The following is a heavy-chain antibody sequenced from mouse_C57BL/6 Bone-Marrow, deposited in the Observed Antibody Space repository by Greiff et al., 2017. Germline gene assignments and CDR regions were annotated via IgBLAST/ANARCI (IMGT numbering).Heavy chain of an antibody. D-gene: IGHD2-3*01. J-gene: IGHJ2*01. CDR1: GFNIKDDY. CDR2: IDPEIGDT. Sequence: EVQGVESGAELVRPGASVKLSCTASGFNIKDDYIHWVKQRPEQGLEWIGWIDPEIGDTEYASKFQGKATITSDTSSNTAYLQLSSLTSEDTAVYYCSSFDGNYFDFWCQGTPLTVAS. V-gene: IGHV14-4*01. CDR3: SSFDGNYFDF.